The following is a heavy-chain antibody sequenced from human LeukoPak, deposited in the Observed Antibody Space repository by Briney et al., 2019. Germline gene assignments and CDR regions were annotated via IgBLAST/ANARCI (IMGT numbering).Heavy chain of an antibody. CDR3: ASGQFLLSNDY. J-gene: IGHJ4*02. Sequence: SGTLSLTWTVSVDSVSGGSYYWSWVRQPPGKGLEWIGYFYYTGSTNYNPSLKSRVTISVDTSKNQFSLRLSSVTAADTAVYYCASGQFLLSNDYWGQGILVTVSS. CDR2: FYYTGST. D-gene: IGHD5/OR15-5a*01. V-gene: IGHV4-61*01. CDR1: VDSVSGGSYY.